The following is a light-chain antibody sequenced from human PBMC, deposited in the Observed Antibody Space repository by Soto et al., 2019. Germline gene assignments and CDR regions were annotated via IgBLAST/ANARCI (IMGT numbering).Light chain of an antibody. CDR1: SSDVGNYKY. CDR3: FSYTSSGTYV. J-gene: IGLJ1*01. CDR2: EVS. V-gene: IGLV2-14*01. Sequence: QSALTQPASVSGSPGQSITISCTGTSSDVGNYKYVSWYQQHPGKAPKLMIYEVSNRPSGGSNRFSGSKSGNTASLTISGLQAEDETDYYCFSYTSSGTYVFGTGTKVTV.